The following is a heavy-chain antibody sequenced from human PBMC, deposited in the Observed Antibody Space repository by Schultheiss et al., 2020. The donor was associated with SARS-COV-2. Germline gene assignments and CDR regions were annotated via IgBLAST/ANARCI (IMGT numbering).Heavy chain of an antibody. D-gene: IGHD3-3*01. J-gene: IGHJ6*02. CDR2: IWYDGSNK. V-gene: IGHV3-33*03. Sequence: GGSLRLSCAASGFTFSSYGMHWVRQAPGKGLEWVAVIWYDGSNKYYADSVKGRFTISRDNSKNSLYLQMNSLRTEDTALYYCAKEGYDFWSGYYKLTGNYYGMDVWGQGTTVTVSS. CDR3: AKEGYDFWSGYYKLTGNYYGMDV. CDR1: GFTFSSYG.